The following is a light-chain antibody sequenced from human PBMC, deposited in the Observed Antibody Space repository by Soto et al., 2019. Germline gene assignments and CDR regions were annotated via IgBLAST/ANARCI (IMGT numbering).Light chain of an antibody. CDR3: QQRSNWPSIT. CDR2: GAS. J-gene: IGKJ5*01. CDR1: HSVSNKY. Sequence: IVLPKSPGTLSLSPGERATLSSMASHSVSNKYLACYQQTPGRAPRLLIDGASRRATGVPDRFSGTGSGTDFTLTISSLESEDSAVYFCQQRSNWPSITFGQGTRLEIK. V-gene: IGKV3D-20*02.